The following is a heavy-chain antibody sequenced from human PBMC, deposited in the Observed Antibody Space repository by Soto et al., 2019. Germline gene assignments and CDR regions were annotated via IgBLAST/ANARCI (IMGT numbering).Heavy chain of an antibody. CDR2: IVVGSGNT. CDR3: AACYYDTAAFDL. Sequence: QMQLVQSGPEVKKPGTSVKVSCKASGFTLNNSAVQWVRQARGQRLEWIGWIVVGSGNTNYAQKFQERVSFTRDMSTSTTYIELSSLRSEDTAIYYCAACYYDTAAFDLWGQGTMVTVSS. V-gene: IGHV1-58*01. J-gene: IGHJ3*01. CDR1: GFTLNNSA. D-gene: IGHD3-22*01.